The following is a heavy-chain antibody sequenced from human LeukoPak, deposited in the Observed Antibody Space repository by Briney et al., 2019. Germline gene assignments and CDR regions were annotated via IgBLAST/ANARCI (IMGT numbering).Heavy chain of an antibody. V-gene: IGHV3-7*01. CDR1: GFTFSSYS. D-gene: IGHD5-24*01. Sequence: GGSLRLSCAASGFTFSSYSMNWVRQAPGKGLEWVANIKQDGSEKYYVDSVKGRFTISRDNAKNSLYLQMNSLRAEDTAVYYCASERDSWGQGTLVTVSS. CDR2: IKQDGSEK. CDR3: ASERDS. J-gene: IGHJ5*02.